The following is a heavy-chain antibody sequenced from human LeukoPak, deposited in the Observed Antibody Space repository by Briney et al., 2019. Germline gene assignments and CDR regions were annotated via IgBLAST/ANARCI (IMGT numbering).Heavy chain of an antibody. CDR2: ISDSGGST. CDR3: AKDRKDYGSVSYYSYYYGMDV. Sequence: GACLRLSCAVSRFTETRSYMSWVTHARGKGLEEVSAISDSGGSTYYADSVKGRFAISRDNSKNTLYLQMNSLRAEDTAVYYCAKDRKDYGSVSYYSYYYGMDVWGQGTTVTVSS. V-gene: IGHV3-23*01. D-gene: IGHD3-10*01. J-gene: IGHJ6*02. CDR1: RFTETRSY.